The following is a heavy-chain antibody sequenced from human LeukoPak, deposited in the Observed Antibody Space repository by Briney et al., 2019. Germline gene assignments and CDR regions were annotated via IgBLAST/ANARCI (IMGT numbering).Heavy chain of an antibody. V-gene: IGHV3-23*01. J-gene: IGHJ3*01. D-gene: IGHD5-18*01. Sequence: GGSLRLSCAASGFTFSSYAMSWVRQAPGKGLEWVSAISGSGGSTYYADSVKGRFTISRDNSKNTLYLQMNSLRAEDTAVYYCARDGVDTATVLASDDWGQGTVVTVSS. CDR3: ARDGVDTATVLASDD. CDR1: GFTFSSYA. CDR2: ISGSGGST.